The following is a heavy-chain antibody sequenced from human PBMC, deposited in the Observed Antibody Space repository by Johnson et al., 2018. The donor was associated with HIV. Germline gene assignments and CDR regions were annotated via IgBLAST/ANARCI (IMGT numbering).Heavy chain of an antibody. D-gene: IGHD6-6*01. CDR2: IWYDGSNK. V-gene: IGHV3-33*06. CDR1: GFTFSSYG. J-gene: IGHJ3*02. CDR3: AKDSNRWEQLAYAFDI. Sequence: QVQLVESGGGVVQPGRSLRLSCAASGFTFSSYGMHWVRQAPGKGLEWVAVIWYDGSNKYYADCVKGRVTISRDNSKNTLYLQMNSLRADDTAVYYCAKDSNRWEQLAYAFDIWGQGTMVTVSS.